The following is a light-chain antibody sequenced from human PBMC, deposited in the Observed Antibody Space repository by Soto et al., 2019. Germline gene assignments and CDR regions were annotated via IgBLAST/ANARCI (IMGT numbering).Light chain of an antibody. J-gene: IGKJ3*01. CDR2: DAS. Sequence: EIVLTQSPATLSLSPGERATLSCRASQSVSSYLAWYQQKPGQAPRLLIYDASNRATGIPARFSGSGSGTDFTLTISRLEPEDFAVYYCQQSSNWPPTFGPGTKVDIK. CDR3: QQSSNWPPT. CDR1: QSVSSY. V-gene: IGKV3-11*01.